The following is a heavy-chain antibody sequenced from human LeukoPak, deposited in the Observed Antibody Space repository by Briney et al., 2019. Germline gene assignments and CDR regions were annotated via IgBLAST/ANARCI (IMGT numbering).Heavy chain of an antibody. J-gene: IGHJ4*02. CDR2: IGPDGATT. CDR3: ARGAQLTDF. CDR1: GFTFNTYG. Sequence: GGSLRLSCAASGFTFNTYGMHWVRQAPGKGLEYVSGIGPDGATTYYANSVKGRFTISRDNFKSMLYLQMGSLTADDMAVYYCARGAQLTDFWGQGTLVTVSS. D-gene: IGHD6-13*01. V-gene: IGHV3-64*01.